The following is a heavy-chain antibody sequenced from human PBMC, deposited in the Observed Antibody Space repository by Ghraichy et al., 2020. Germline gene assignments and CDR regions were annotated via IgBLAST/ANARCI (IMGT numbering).Heavy chain of an antibody. CDR3: AKEVGYSSGWIDY. J-gene: IGHJ4*02. Sequence: SLRLSCAASGFTFSNYAMSWVRQAPGKGLELVAVISGSGVSTYNADSVKGRFTISRDNSKRTLYVQMNSLRVEDTAVYYCAKEVGYSSGWIDYWGQGTLVTVSS. CDR1: GFTFSNYA. V-gene: IGHV3-23*01. D-gene: IGHD6-19*01. CDR2: ISGSGVST.